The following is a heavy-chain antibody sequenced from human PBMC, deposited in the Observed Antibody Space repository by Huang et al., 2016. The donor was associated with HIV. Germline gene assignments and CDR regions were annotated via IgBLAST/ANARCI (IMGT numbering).Heavy chain of an antibody. Sequence: EVQLVESGGGLVQPGGSLRLSCVASEFSFSTYWMMWLRQVPGKGLEWVASIREDSGQKDYLDAMQCRFIISRDNPKNSLYLQMNNVRAEDAGVYYCACDPFIKAFDLWGQGTLVTVSS. CDR3: ACDPFIKAFDL. V-gene: IGHV3-7*01. CDR1: EFSFSTYW. CDR2: IREDSGQK. J-gene: IGHJ3*01.